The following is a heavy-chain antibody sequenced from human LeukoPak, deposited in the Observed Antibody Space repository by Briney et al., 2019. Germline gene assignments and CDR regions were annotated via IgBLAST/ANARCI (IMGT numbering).Heavy chain of an antibody. CDR1: GFTFSSYG. Sequence: GGSLRLSCAASGFTFSSYGMHWVRQAAGKGLEWVAFIRYDGSNKYYADCGEGRFTIARDNSKNTLYLQMNRLRAEDTAVYYCAKDGGDAFDIWGQGTMVTVSS. D-gene: IGHD3-16*01. CDR3: AKDGGDAFDI. J-gene: IGHJ3*02. CDR2: IRYDGSNK. V-gene: IGHV3-30*02.